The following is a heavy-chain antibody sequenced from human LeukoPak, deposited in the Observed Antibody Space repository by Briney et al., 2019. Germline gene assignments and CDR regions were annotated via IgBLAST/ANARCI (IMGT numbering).Heavy chain of an antibody. CDR1: GYTFTSYD. CDR3: ARDDAAIATYPDAFDI. D-gene: IGHD2-2*01. CDR2: MNPNSGNT. Sequence: ASVKVSCKASGYTFTSYDINWVRQATGQGLEWMGWMNPNSGNTGYAQKFQGRVTMTRNTSISTAYMELSSLRSEDTAVYYCARDDAAIATYPDAFDIWGQGTMVTVSS. J-gene: IGHJ3*02. V-gene: IGHV1-8*01.